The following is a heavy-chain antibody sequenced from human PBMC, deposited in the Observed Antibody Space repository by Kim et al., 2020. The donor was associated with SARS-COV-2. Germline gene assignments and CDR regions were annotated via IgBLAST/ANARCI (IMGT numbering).Heavy chain of an antibody. J-gene: IGHJ4*02. V-gene: IGHV1-18*01. CDR3: AGGGADF. Sequence: ASVKVSCKASGYAFSNYDINWVRQAPGQGLEWMGWISAHNGNTKDAEKLLGRVSMTTDTSTNTAYMELKSLTSDDTAIYYCAGGGADFWGQGTLVTVSS. D-gene: IGHD3-16*01. CDR2: ISAHNGNT. CDR1: GYAFSNYD.